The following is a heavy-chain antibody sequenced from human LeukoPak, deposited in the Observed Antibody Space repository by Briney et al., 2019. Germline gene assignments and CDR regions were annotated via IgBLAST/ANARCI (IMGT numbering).Heavy chain of an antibody. Sequence: GGSLRLSCAASGFTFSRFWMTWVRQAPGKGLEWVANIKQDGSEKYYVDSVKGRFTISRDNAKNSVYLQMNSLRDEDTAMYYCARDRDWAFDYWGQGTLITVSS. CDR2: IKQDGSEK. J-gene: IGHJ4*02. D-gene: IGHD3-9*01. CDR1: GFTFSRFW. V-gene: IGHV3-7*01. CDR3: ARDRDWAFDY.